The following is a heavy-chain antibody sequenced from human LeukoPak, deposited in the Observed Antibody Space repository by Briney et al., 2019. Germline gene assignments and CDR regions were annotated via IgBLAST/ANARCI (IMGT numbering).Heavy chain of an antibody. CDR2: ISGSNSYI. Sequence: GGSLRLSCAASGFTFSSYSMNWVRQAPGKGLEWVSSISGSNSYIYYADSMKGRFTISRDNSKNTLYLQMNSLRAEDTAVYYCARDSRSGYSYVDAFDIWGQGTMVTVSS. CDR3: ARDSRSGYSYVDAFDI. CDR1: GFTFSSYS. D-gene: IGHD5-18*01. J-gene: IGHJ3*02. V-gene: IGHV3-21*04.